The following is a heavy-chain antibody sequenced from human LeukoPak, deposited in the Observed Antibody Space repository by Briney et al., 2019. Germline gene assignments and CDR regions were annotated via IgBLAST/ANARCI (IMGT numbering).Heavy chain of an antibody. CDR2: ISSTGGTT. CDR3: AKNGDRGAYCTGGTCYPYFYYYMDV. V-gene: IGHV3-23*01. CDR1: GITFSSYG. Sequence: RALRLSCAASGITFSSYGMSWVRQAPGKGLEWVSSISSTGGTTYYADSVKGRFTISRDNSKNTLYLQMNSLRAEDTAIYYCAKNGDRGAYCTGGTCYPYFYYYMDVWGKGTTVTI. D-gene: IGHD2-15*01. J-gene: IGHJ6*03.